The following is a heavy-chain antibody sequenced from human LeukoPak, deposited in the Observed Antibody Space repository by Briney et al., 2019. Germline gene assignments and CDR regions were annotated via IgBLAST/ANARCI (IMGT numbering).Heavy chain of an antibody. Sequence: GSLRLSCTTSGFSFGDYGLSWFRQPPGKGLEWIGEINHSGSTNYNPSLKSRVTISVDTSKNQFSLKLSSVTAADTAVYYCARGYTRYSSSCGYWGQGTLVTVSS. V-gene: IGHV4-34*01. CDR1: GFSFGDYG. CDR3: ARGYTRYSSSCGY. D-gene: IGHD6-13*01. J-gene: IGHJ4*02. CDR2: INHSGST.